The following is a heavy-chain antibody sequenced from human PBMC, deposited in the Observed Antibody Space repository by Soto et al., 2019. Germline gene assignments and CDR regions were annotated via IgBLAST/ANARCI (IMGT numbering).Heavy chain of an antibody. CDR1: GFTFSSYA. J-gene: IGHJ6*02. CDR2: VSGGGGST. CDR3: AKASGGSYYYGMDI. Sequence: GGSLRLSCAASGFTFSSYAMSWVRQAPGKGLEWVSAVSGGGGSTYYVDSVKGRFTISRDNSKNTLYLQMSTLRAEDSAVYYCAKASGGSYYYGMDIWGQGTAVTVSS. V-gene: IGHV3-23*01. D-gene: IGHD3-10*01.